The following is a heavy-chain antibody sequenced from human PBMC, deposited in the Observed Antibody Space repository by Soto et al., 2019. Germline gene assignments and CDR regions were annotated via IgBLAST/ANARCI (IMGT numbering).Heavy chain of an antibody. CDR2: IYYSGTT. D-gene: IGHD1-26*01. CDR1: GGSISSYY. CDR3: ARGKYSGSYYDWFDP. V-gene: IGHV4-59*01. J-gene: IGHJ5*02. Sequence: SETLSLTCTVSGGSISSYYWSWIRQPPGKGLEWIGYIYYSGTTSYNPSLKSRVTISVDTSKNQFSLKLSSVTAADTAVYYCARGKYSGSYYDWFDPWGQGTLDTVSS.